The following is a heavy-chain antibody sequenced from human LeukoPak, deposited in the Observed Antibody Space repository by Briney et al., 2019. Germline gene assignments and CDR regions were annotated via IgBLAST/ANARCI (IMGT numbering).Heavy chain of an antibody. J-gene: IGHJ6*02. Sequence: GGSLRLSCAASGFTFSSYSMNWVRQAPGKGLEWDSVIYSGGSTYYADSVKGRFTISRDNSKNTLYLQMNSLRAEDTAVCYCARLPADHYYGMDVWGQGTTVTVSS. CDR2: IYSGGST. CDR3: ARLPADHYYGMDV. CDR1: GFTFSSYS. V-gene: IGHV3-66*04. D-gene: IGHD2-2*01.